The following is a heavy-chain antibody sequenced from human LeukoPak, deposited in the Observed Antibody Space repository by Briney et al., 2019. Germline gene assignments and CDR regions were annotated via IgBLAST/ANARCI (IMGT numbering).Heavy chain of an antibody. CDR1: GFTFSSYW. J-gene: IGHJ3*02. V-gene: IGHV3-74*01. Sequence: GGSLRLSCAASGFTFSSYWMHWVRQAPGKGLVWASRINSDGSSTSYADSVKGRFTISRDNAKNTLYLQMNSLRAEDTAVYYCATSTIFGVVIIPEAFDIWGQGTMVTVSS. D-gene: IGHD3-3*01. CDR3: ATSTIFGVVIIPEAFDI. CDR2: INSDGSST.